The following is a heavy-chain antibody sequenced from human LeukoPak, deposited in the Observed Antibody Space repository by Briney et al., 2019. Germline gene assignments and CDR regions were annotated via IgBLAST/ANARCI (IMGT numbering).Heavy chain of an antibody. J-gene: IGHJ6*02. V-gene: IGHV1-46*01. CDR2: INPSVGAT. CDR3: AHQVESHGMDV. CDR1: GDTFTSYY. Sequence: GASVKVSCKASGDTFTSYYIHWVRQAPGQGLEWMGIINPSVGATIYAPRFQGRATMTRDTSTSTVYMELSSLRSEDTAEYYCAHQVESHGMDVWGQGTTVTVSS.